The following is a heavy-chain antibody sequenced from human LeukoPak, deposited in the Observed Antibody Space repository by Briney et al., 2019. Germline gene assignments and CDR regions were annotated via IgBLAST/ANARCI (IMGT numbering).Heavy chain of an antibody. CDR1: GGSFSSYP. V-gene: IGHV1-69*13. D-gene: IGHD6-13*01. J-gene: IGHJ4*02. Sequence: GASVKVSRKASGGSFSSYPISWVRQAPGQGLQWMGGVTPVFGTPNYAQEFQGRVTLTADDSTNTAYMELNSLRSDDTAVYYCARGSASNWPVDIWGQGTLVIVSS. CDR3: ARGSASNWPVDI. CDR2: VTPVFGTP.